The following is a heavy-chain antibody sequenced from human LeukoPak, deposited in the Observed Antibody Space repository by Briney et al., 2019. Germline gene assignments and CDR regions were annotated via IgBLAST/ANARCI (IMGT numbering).Heavy chain of an antibody. CDR3: AKDPVAGTRRWAVDS. J-gene: IGHJ4*02. CDR2: VSDNGSKT. Sequence: GGSLRLSCAASGFTFSNYGMHWVRQAPGKGLEWVAVVSDNGSKTYYADSVKGRFTISRDNSKNTLYLKMNSLRAEDTAVYYCAKDPVAGTRRWAVDSWGQGTLVTVSS. V-gene: IGHV3-30*18. CDR1: GFTFSNYG. D-gene: IGHD6-19*01.